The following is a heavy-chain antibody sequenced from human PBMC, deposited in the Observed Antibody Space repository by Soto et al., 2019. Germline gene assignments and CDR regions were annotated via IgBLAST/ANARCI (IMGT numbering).Heavy chain of an antibody. CDR3: AREVRITGTGFDY. CDR1: GGSISSHY. CDR2: IYYSGST. D-gene: IGHD1-20*01. Sequence: SVTMPHPWSVLGGSISSHYWRWIRQHPGKGLEWIGYIYYSGSTNYNPSLKSRVTISVDTSKNQFSLKLSSVTAADTAVYYCAREVRITGTGFDYWGQGTLVTVSS. V-gene: IGHV4-59*11. J-gene: IGHJ4*02.